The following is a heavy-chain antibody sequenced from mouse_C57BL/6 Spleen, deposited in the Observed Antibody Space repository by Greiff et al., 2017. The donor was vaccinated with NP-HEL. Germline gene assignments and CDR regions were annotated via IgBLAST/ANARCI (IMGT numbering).Heavy chain of an antibody. CDR1: GFTFSDYG. V-gene: IGHV5-17*01. D-gene: IGHD2-1*01. Sequence: DVMLVESGGGLVKPGGSLKLSCAASGFTFSDYGMHWVRQAPEKGLEWVACISSGSSTIYYADTVKGRFTITRDNAKTTLYLQMTSLRSEDTAMYYCSNTIYDGNYNWYFDVWGTGTTVTVSS. CDR3: SNTIYDGNYNWYFDV. CDR2: ISSGSSTI. J-gene: IGHJ1*03.